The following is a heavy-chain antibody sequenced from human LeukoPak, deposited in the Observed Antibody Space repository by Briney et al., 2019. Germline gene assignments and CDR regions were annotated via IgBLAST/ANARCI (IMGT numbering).Heavy chain of an antibody. J-gene: IGHJ4*02. D-gene: IGHD6-19*01. V-gene: IGHV3-23*01. CDR1: GFTFSSHG. CDR2: ISGSGGGT. CDR3: AKDSSGWHPLEFDY. Sequence: GGSLRLSCAASGFTFSSHGMNWVRQAPGKGLEWVSGISGSGGGTYYADSVKGRFTISRDNSKNTLYLQMNSLRAEDTAVYYRAKDSSGWHPLEFDYWGQGTLVTVSS.